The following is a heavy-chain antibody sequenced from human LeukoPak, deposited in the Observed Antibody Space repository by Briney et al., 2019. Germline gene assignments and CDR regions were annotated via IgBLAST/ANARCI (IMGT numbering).Heavy chain of an antibody. D-gene: IGHD2-21*01. V-gene: IGHV1-2*02. CDR2: INPNSGVT. CDR1: GYTFTGYY. J-gene: IGHJ4*02. CDR3: ARDCDLSILGILGY. Sequence: ASVKVSCKTSGYTFTGYYLQWARQAPGQGLEWMGWINPNSGVTNYAQNFQGRVTMTRDTSISTAYMELSSLTSDDTAVYYCARDCDLSILGILGYWGQGTLVTVSS.